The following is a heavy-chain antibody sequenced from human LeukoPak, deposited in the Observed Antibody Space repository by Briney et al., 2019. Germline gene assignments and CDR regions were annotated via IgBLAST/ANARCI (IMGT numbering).Heavy chain of an antibody. V-gene: IGHV3-7*01. CDR1: GFTFTNAW. D-gene: IGHD3-3*01. J-gene: IGHJ4*02. Sequence: PGGSLRLSCAASGFTFTNAWMNWVRQVPGKGLEWVANIKQDGSEKYYVDSVKGRFTISRDNAKNSLYLQMNSLRAEDTAVYYCARVVYYDFWSGYYYFDYWGQGTLVTVSS. CDR3: ARVVYYDFWSGYYYFDY. CDR2: IKQDGSEK.